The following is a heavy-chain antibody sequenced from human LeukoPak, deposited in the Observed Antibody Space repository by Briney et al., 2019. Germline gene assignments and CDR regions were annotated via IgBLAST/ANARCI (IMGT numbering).Heavy chain of an antibody. CDR1: GGYFSGYY. CDR2: INHSGST. CDR3: ARPSSMVRGQTGYFDY. D-gene: IGHD3-10*01. Sequence: SETLSLTCAVYGGYFSGYYWSWIRQPPGKGLEWIGEINHSGSTNYNPSLKSRVTISVDTSKNQFSLKLSSVTAADTAVYYCARPSSMVRGQTGYFDYWGQGTLVTVSS. J-gene: IGHJ4*02. V-gene: IGHV4-34*01.